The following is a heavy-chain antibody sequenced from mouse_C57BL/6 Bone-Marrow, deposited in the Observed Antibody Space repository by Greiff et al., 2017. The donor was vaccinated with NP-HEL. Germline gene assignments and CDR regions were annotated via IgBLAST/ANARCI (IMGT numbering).Heavy chain of an antibody. Sequence: EVKLMESGPGLVKPSQSLSLTCSVTGYSITSGYYWNWIRQFPGNKLEWMGYISYDGSNNYNPSLKNRISITRDTSKNQFFLKLNSVTTEDTATYYCARDKVVATKYAMDYWGQGTSVTVSS. D-gene: IGHD1-1*01. CDR1: GYSITSGYY. CDR2: ISYDGSN. CDR3: ARDKVVATKYAMDY. J-gene: IGHJ4*01. V-gene: IGHV3-6*01.